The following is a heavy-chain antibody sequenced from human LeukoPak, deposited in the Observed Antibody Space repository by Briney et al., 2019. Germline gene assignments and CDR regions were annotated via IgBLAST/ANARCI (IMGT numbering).Heavy chain of an antibody. J-gene: IGHJ4*02. CDR2: ISNDGSNN. D-gene: IGHD1-26*01. CDR3: ARDHSGNYYKGFDY. Sequence: GGSLRLSCAASGFTFSSNAMHWVRQAPGKGLEWVAVISNDGSNNYYADSVKGRFTISRDNSKNTLSLQMNSLRAEDTAVYYCARDHSGNYYKGFDYWGQGALVTVSS. CDR1: GFTFSSNA. V-gene: IGHV3-30-3*01.